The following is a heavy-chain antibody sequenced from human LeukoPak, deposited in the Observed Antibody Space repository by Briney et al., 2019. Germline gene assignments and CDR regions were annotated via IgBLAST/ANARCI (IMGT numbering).Heavy chain of an antibody. D-gene: IGHD5-18*01. CDR1: GGSISSYY. CDR3: ARWGYSYGNFDY. Sequence: SETLSITCTVSGGSISSYYWSWIRQPAGKGLEWIGRIYTSGSTNYNPSLKSRVTMSVDTSKNQFSLKLSSVTAADTAVYYCARWGYSYGNFDYWGQGTLVTVSS. J-gene: IGHJ4*02. CDR2: IYTSGST. V-gene: IGHV4-4*07.